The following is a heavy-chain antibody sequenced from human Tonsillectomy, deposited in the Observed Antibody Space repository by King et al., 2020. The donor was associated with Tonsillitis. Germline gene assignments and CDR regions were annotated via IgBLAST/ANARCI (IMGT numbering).Heavy chain of an antibody. CDR1: GFTFSSYG. J-gene: IGHJ4*02. CDR2: ISYDGSNK. CDR3: AKTSPYGGYAPAFDY. Sequence: HVQLVESGGGVVQPGRSLRLSCAASGFTFSSYGMHWVRQAPGKGLEWVAVISYDGSNKYYADSVKGRFTISRDNSKNTLYLQMNSLRAEDTAVYYCAKTSPYGGYAPAFDYWGQGTLVTVSS. D-gene: IGHD5-12*01. V-gene: IGHV3-30*18.